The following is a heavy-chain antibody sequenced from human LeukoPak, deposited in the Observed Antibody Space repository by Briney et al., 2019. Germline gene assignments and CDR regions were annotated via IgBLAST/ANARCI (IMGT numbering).Heavy chain of an antibody. Sequence: PGGSLRLSCAASEFVFNNYGTHWVRQAPDKGLEWVAFIRYDGSNKYYADSVKGRFTISRDTSKNTLYLQMNSLRAEDTAVYYCARDSGIAAGYGMDVWGQGTTVTVSS. D-gene: IGHD6-13*01. CDR1: EFVFNNYG. V-gene: IGHV3-30*02. CDR2: IRYDGSNK. J-gene: IGHJ6*02. CDR3: ARDSGIAAGYGMDV.